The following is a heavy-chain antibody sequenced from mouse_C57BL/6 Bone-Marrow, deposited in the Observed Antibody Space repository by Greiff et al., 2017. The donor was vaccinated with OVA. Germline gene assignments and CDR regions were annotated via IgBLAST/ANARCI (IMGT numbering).Heavy chain of an antibody. J-gene: IGHJ3*01. V-gene: IGHV10-1*01. CDR3: VRHHWFAY. CDR1: GFSFNTYA. Sequence: EVQLQESGGGLVQPKGSLQLSCAASGFSFNTYAMNWVRQAPGKGLEWGARIRSKSNNYATYYADSVKDRFTISRDDSESMLYLQMNNLKTEDTAMYYCVRHHWFAYWGQGTLVTVSA. CDR2: IRSKSNNYAT.